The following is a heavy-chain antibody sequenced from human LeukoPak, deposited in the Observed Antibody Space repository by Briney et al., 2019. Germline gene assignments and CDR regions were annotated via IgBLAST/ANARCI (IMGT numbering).Heavy chain of an antibody. CDR3: ARDRVMYSSGWLYYFDY. D-gene: IGHD6-19*01. CDR1: GGAMSSRSYC. J-gene: IGHJ4*02. V-gene: IGHV4-39*07. Sequence: SETLSLTCTVSGGAMSSRSYCWGGMRQPPGKGWVWLGRIYYSVSTDYNPSLKSRVTISVDTSKNQISLKLSSVTAADTAVYYCARDRVMYSSGWLYYFDYWGQGTLVTVSS. CDR2: IYYSVST.